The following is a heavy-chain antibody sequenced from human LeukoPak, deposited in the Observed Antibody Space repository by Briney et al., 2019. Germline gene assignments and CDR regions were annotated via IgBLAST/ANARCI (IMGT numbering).Heavy chain of an antibody. D-gene: IGHD3-10*01. CDR3: ARQDVLLWLGELSGNFQH. Sequence: SETLSLTCTVSGYSISSGYYWCWIRQPPGKGLEWIGIMYHSGRNYYNPSLKSRVTMSVDTSKNQFSLKLSSVTAADTAVYYCARQDVLLWLGELSGNFQHWGQGTLVTVSS. J-gene: IGHJ1*01. CDR2: MYHSGRN. CDR1: GYSISSGYY. V-gene: IGHV4-38-2*02.